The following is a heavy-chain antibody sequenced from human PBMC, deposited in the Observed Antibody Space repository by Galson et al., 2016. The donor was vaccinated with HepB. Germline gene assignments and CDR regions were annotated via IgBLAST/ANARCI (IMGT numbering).Heavy chain of an antibody. Sequence: SVKVSCKASGGTFTNYAISWVRQAPGQGLEWMGGIITMFGTVTYGRQFQGRVTITADDITSTAYMELSSLRFEGTAVYYCARAEEGFLEWLSEVWGQGTLVTVSS. V-gene: IGHV1-69*13. CDR3: ARAEEGFLEWLSEV. CDR1: GGTFTNYA. J-gene: IGHJ4*02. CDR2: IITMFGTV. D-gene: IGHD3-3*01.